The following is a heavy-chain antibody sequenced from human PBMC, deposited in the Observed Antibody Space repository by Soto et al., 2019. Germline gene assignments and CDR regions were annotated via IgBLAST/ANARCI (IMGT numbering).Heavy chain of an antibody. CDR2: IYYSGST. J-gene: IGHJ4*02. V-gene: IGHV4-59*01. CDR3: ARDRNGLGY. CDR1: GGSISSYY. Sequence: KPSETLSLTCTVSGGSISSYYWSWIRQPPGKGLEWTGYIYYSGSTNYNPSLKSRVTISVDTSKNQFSLKLSSVTAADTAVYYCARDRNGLGYWGQGTLVTVSS. D-gene: IGHD4-17*01.